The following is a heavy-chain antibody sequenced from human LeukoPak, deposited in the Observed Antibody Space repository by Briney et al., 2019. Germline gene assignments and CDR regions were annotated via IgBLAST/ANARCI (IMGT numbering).Heavy chain of an antibody. CDR2: IYYSGST. V-gene: IGHV4-59*01. CDR1: GGSISSYY. J-gene: IGHJ4*02. Sequence: PSETLSLTCTVSGGSISSYYWSWIRQPPGKGLEWIGYIYYSGSTNYNPSLKSRVTISVDTSKNQFSLKLSSVTAADTAVYYCAKGGERFLEWLSSLIPIFDYWGQGTLVTVSS. D-gene: IGHD3-3*01. CDR3: AKGGERFLEWLSSLIPIFDY.